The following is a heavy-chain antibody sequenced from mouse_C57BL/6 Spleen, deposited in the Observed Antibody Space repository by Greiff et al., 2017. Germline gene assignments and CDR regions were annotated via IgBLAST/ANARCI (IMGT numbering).Heavy chain of an antibody. CDR3: ARTTVVAKGYFDD. V-gene: IGHV1-59*01. Sequence: VQLQQPGAELVRPGTSVKLSCKASGYTFTSYWMHWVKQRPGQGLEWIGVIDPSDSYTNYNQKFKGKATLTVDTSSSTAYMQLSSLTSEDSAVYYCARTTVVAKGYFDDWGQGTTLTVSS. D-gene: IGHD1-1*01. CDR2: IDPSDSYT. J-gene: IGHJ2*01. CDR1: GYTFTSYW.